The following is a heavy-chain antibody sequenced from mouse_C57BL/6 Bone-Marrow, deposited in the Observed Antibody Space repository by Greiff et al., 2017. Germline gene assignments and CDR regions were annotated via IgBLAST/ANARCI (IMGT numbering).Heavy chain of an antibody. CDR1: GYAFSSYW. D-gene: IGHD2-4*01. V-gene: IGHV1-80*01. J-gene: IGHJ2*01. CDR2: IYPGDGDT. Sequence: QVQLQQSGAELVKPGDSVKIPCKASGYAFSSYWMNWVKQRPGKGLEWIGQIYPGDGDTNYNGKFKRKATLAADTSASTAYMKLSSLTSEDSAVYFCARWWYYDYHFDYWGKGTTLTVSS. CDR3: ARWWYYDYHFDY.